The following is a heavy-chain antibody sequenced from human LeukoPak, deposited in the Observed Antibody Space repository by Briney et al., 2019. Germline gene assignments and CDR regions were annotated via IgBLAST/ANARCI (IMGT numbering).Heavy chain of an antibody. D-gene: IGHD1-1*01. Sequence: GGTLRLSCEASGFTFSNACMSWVRQAPGKGLEWVGRIKSKTDGGTTDYAAPVKGRFTISRDDSKNTLYLQMNSLKTEDTAVYYCTTDGILTSPVDYWGQGTLVTVSS. V-gene: IGHV3-15*01. CDR1: GFTFSNAC. CDR3: TTDGILTSPVDY. J-gene: IGHJ4*02. CDR2: IKSKTDGGTT.